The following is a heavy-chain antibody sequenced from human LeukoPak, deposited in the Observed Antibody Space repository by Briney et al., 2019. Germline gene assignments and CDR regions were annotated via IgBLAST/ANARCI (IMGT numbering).Heavy chain of an antibody. V-gene: IGHV3-30*04. Sequence: GGSLRLSCASSGFVFSDYAMHWVRQAPGKGLEWVTIISYDGSNKYYADSVKGRFTISRDNSKNTLYLQMNSLRTEDTAVYYCARGDKQLVFNRNKGGFDPWGQGTLVTVSS. CDR3: ARGDKQLVFNRNKGGFDP. CDR2: ISYDGSNK. CDR1: GFVFSDYA. D-gene: IGHD6-13*01. J-gene: IGHJ5*02.